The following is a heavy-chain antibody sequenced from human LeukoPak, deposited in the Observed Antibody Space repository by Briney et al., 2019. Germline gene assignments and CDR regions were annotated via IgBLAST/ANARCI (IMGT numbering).Heavy chain of an antibody. J-gene: IGHJ4*02. CDR1: GFTFSTYG. V-gene: IGHV3-23*01. D-gene: IGHD3-22*01. CDR3: AKEIYTYYYDSNGYGYDY. CDR2: ISGSGSSI. Sequence: GGTLRLSCEASGFTFSTYGMSWVRQAPGKGLEWVSSISGSGSSIYYADSVKGRFTISRDNSKNTQYLQMNSLRAEDTAVYYCAKEIYTYYYDSNGYGYDYWGQGTLVTVSS.